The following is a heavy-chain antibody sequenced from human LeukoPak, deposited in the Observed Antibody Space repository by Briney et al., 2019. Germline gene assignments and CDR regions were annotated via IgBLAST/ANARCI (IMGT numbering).Heavy chain of an antibody. V-gene: IGHV3-23*01. J-gene: IGHJ4*02. CDR3: AKGGIFGVVIGPDYFDY. D-gene: IGHD3-3*01. CDR1: GFTFSSYG. Sequence: PGGSLRLSCAASGFTFSSYGMSWVRQAPGKGLEWVSAISGSGGSTYYADSVKGRFTISRDNSKNTLYLQMNSLRAEDTAVYYCAKGGIFGVVIGPDYFDYWGQGTLVTVSS. CDR2: ISGSGGST.